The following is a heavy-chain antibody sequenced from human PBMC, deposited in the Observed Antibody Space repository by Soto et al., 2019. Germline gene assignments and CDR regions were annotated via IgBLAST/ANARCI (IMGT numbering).Heavy chain of an antibody. Sequence: SQTLSLTCAISGDSVSSSSVTWNWIRQSPSRGLEWLGRTYYRSKWYNDYAESVRSRITINPDTSKNQFSLHLNSVAPEDTAVYYCSPDSGGGEFDCWGQGTLVTVSS. D-gene: IGHD6-19*01. CDR3: SPDSGGGEFDC. CDR1: GDSVSSSSVT. V-gene: IGHV6-1*01. J-gene: IGHJ4*02. CDR2: TYYRSKWYN.